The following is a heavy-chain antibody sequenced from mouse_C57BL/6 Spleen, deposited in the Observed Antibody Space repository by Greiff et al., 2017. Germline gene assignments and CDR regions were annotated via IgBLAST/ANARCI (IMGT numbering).Heavy chain of an antibody. CDR3: ARLTAQGQAY. D-gene: IGHD3-2*02. CDR2: INPSTGGT. CDR1: GYSFTGYY. Sequence: LVESGPELVKPGASVKISCKASGYSFTGYYMNWVKQSPEKSLEWIGEINPSTGGTTYNQKFKAKATLTVDKSSSTAYMQLKSLTSEDSAVYYCARLTAQGQAYWGQGTLVTVSA. V-gene: IGHV1-42*01. J-gene: IGHJ3*01.